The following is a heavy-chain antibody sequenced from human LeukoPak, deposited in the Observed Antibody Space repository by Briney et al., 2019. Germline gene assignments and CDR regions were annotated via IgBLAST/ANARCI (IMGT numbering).Heavy chain of an antibody. Sequence: PGRSLRLSCVVSGFTFDDYAMHWVRQGPGKGLEWVSGISWKSGSIDYADSVKGRFTIPRDNAKNSLYLQMNSLRAEDTALYYCAKDLYSSSKKYFHHWGQGTLVTVSS. CDR1: GFTFDDYA. CDR2: ISWKSGSI. D-gene: IGHD6-13*01. CDR3: AKDLYSSSKKYFHH. V-gene: IGHV3-9*01. J-gene: IGHJ1*01.